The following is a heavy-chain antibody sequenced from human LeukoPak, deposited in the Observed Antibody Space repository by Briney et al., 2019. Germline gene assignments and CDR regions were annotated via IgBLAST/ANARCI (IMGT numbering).Heavy chain of an antibody. D-gene: IGHD5-12*01. J-gene: IGHJ4*02. CDR2: ISYDGSNK. CDR1: GFTFSSYG. CDR3: AKDLKQWLRSPFDY. V-gene: IGHV3-30*18. Sequence: GRSLRLSCAASGFTFSSYGMHWVRQAPGKGLEWVAVISYDGSNKYYADSVKGRFTISRDNSKNTLYLQMNSLRAEDTAVHYCAKDLKQWLRSPFDYWGQGTLVTVSS.